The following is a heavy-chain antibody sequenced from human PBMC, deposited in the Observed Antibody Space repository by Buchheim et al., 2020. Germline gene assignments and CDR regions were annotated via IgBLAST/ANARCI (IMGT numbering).Heavy chain of an antibody. CDR1: GFAFRRYW. CDR2: INTDGSSA. CDR3: AREDHSGYDSFDY. Sequence: EVQLVESGGGLNQPGGSLRLSCAASGFAFRRYWMHWVRQAPGQGLVWVSRINTDGSSANYADSVKGRFTISRDNAKNTLSLQMNSLRAEDTAIYYCAREDHSGYDSFDYWGQGAL. J-gene: IGHJ4*02. D-gene: IGHD5-12*01. V-gene: IGHV3-74*01.